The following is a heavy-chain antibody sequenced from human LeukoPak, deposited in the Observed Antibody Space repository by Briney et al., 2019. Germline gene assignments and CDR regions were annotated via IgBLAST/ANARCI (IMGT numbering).Heavy chain of an antibody. V-gene: IGHV3-21*05. CDR2: ISSSSTFI. CDR3: ARDPAFGGVIVRPLDY. J-gene: IGHJ4*02. D-gene: IGHD3-16*02. Sequence: GGSLRLSCAASGFTFSSYSMNWVRQAPGKGLEWLSYISSSSTFIDYADSVKGRFTISRDNAKNSLYLQMNSLRAEDTAVYYCARDPAFGGVIVRPLDYWGQGTLVTVSS. CDR1: GFTFSSYS.